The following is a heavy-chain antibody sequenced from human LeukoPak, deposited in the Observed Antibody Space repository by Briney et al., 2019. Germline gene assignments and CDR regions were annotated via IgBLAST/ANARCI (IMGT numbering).Heavy chain of an antibody. CDR2: IYTSGST. D-gene: IGHD3-22*01. Sequence: SENLSLTCTVSGGSISSGSYYWSWIRQPAGKGLEWIGRIYTSGSTNYNPSLKSRVTISVDTSKNQFSLKLSSVTAADTAVYYCARVPSHYDSSGSQDYWGQGTLVTVSS. CDR1: GGSISSGSYY. V-gene: IGHV4-61*02. J-gene: IGHJ4*02. CDR3: ARVPSHYDSSGSQDY.